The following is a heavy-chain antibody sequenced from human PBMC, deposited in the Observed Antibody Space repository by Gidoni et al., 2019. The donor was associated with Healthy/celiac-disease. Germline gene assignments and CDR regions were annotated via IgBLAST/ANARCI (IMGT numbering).Heavy chain of an antibody. V-gene: IGHV3-33*01. CDR3: AREYYFDY. CDR1: GFTFSSYG. J-gene: IGHJ4*02. Sequence: QVQRVESGGGVVQTGRSLRLTCAASGFTFSSYGIHWVRQAPGKGLGWVAVIWYVGSNKYCADSVKGRFTISRDNSKNTLYLQMNSLRAEDTAVYYCAREYYFDYWGQGTLVTVSS. CDR2: IWYVGSNK.